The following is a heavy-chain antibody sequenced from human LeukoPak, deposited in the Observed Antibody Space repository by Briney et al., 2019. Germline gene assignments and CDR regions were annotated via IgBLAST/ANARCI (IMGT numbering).Heavy chain of an antibody. V-gene: IGHV4-61*02. CDR2: IYTSGST. D-gene: IGHD3-3*01. Sequence: SETLSLTCTVSGGSISSGSYYWSWIRQPAGKGLEWTGRIYTSGSTNYNPSLKSRVTISVDTSKNQFSLKLSSVTAADTAVYYCARGSHYDFWSGYSPYYYYYMDVWGKGTTVTVSS. J-gene: IGHJ6*03. CDR1: GGSISSGSYY. CDR3: ARGSHYDFWSGYSPYYYYYMDV.